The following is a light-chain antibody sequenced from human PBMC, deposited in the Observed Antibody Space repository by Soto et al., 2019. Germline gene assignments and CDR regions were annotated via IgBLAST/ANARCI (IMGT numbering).Light chain of an antibody. CDR3: QHYNSYSEA. Sequence: DIQMTQSLSTLLESVENGVTITSGAGQPLGIWLAWYQQKPGKAPKLLIYKASTLKSGVPSRFSGSGSGTEFTLTISSLQPDDFATYYCQHYNSYSEAFGQGTKVELK. J-gene: IGKJ1*01. V-gene: IGKV1-5*03. CDR1: QPLGIW. CDR2: KAS.